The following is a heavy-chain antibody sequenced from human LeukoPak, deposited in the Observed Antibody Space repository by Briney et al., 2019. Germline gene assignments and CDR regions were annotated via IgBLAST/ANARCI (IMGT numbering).Heavy chain of an antibody. CDR1: GGTFSRYG. Sequence: SVTVSCTASGGTFSRYGISWVRQAPGQGLEWMGGIIPLFGTPNYAQKFQGRVTITADESTSTAYMELSSLRFEDTAVYYCAREWNYESNGYFYYYWGQGTLVTVSS. CDR2: IIPLFGTP. D-gene: IGHD3-22*01. V-gene: IGHV1-69*13. CDR3: AREWNYESNGYFYYY. J-gene: IGHJ4*02.